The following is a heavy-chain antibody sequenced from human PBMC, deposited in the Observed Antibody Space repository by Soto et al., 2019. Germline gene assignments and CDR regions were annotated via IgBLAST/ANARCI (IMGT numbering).Heavy chain of an antibody. Sequence: PGGSLRLSCTASGFTFGDYAMSWVRQAPGKGLEWVGFIRSKAYGGTTEYAASVKGRFTISRDDSKSIAYLQMNSLKTEDTAVYYCTREGVLRYFDWLPTYYFDYWGQGTLVTV. CDR1: GFTFGDYA. V-gene: IGHV3-49*04. CDR3: TREGVLRYFDWLPTYYFDY. D-gene: IGHD3-9*01. J-gene: IGHJ4*02. CDR2: IRSKAYGGTT.